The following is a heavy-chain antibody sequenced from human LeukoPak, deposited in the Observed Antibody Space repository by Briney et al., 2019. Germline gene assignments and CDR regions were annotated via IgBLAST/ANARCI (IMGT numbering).Heavy chain of an antibody. V-gene: IGHV4-31*03. CDR2: IYYSGST. CDR1: GGSISSGGYY. CDR3: ARGLIDDYGDYGDAFNI. D-gene: IGHD4-17*01. Sequence: PSETLSLTCTVSGGSISSGGYYWSWIRQHPGKGLEWIGYIYYSGSTYYNPSLESRVTISVDTSKNQFSLKLSSVTAADTAVYYCARGLIDDYGDYGDAFNIWGQGTMVTVSS. J-gene: IGHJ3*02.